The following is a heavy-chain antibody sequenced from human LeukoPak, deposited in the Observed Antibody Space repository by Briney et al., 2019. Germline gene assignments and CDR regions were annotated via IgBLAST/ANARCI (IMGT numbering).Heavy chain of an antibody. J-gene: IGHJ4*02. Sequence: PGGSLRLSCAASGFTVSRNYMSWVRQAPGKGLEWVSVSYSGGDTYYPDSVKGRFTVSRDNPKNTVYLQMNSLRAEDTAVYFCARSPVLDRNAWSFADWGQGTLVTVSS. CDR3: ARSPVLDRNAWSFAD. CDR1: GFTVSRNY. V-gene: IGHV3-53*01. CDR2: SYSGGDT. D-gene: IGHD3-3*02.